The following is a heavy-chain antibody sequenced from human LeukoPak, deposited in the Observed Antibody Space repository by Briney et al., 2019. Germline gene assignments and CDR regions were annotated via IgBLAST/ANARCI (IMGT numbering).Heavy chain of an antibody. V-gene: IGHV3-23*01. D-gene: IGHD2-2*01. CDR1: GFTFSSYA. J-gene: IGHJ3*02. CDR3: AKSDRAMTVVASLLDAFDI. CDR2: ISGRGGST. Sequence: GGSLRLSCAASGFTFSSYAMSWVRQAPGKGLEWVSSISGRGGSTSYADSVKGRFTVSRDNPNNTLYVQMNSLRAEDTALYYCAKSDRAMTVVASLLDAFDIWGQGTMVTVSS.